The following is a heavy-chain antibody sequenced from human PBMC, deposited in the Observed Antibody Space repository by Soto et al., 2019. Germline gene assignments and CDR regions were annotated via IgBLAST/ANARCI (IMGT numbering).Heavy chain of an antibody. CDR1: GFPFGSYG. CDR2: ISYDGSNK. Sequence: QVQLVESGGGVVQPGRSLRLSCAASGFPFGSYGMHWVRQAPGKGLEWVAHISYDGSNKHYTDSVKGRFTISRDNSKNMLYLQMSSLRAEDTAVYYCAGGQYSFDYCGQGTRVSVSS. J-gene: IGHJ4*02. D-gene: IGHD2-15*01. V-gene: IGHV3-30*03. CDR3: AGGQYSFDY.